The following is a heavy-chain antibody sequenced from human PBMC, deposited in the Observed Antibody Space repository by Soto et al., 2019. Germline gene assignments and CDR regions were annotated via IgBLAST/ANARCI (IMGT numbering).Heavy chain of an antibody. D-gene: IGHD2-8*01. CDR3: AKMGGIVLLVYDSTSDGFDP. CDR2: ISGSGVST. J-gene: IGHJ5*01. CDR1: GFTFSSYA. Sequence: GGSLRLSCAAPGFTFSSYAMSWFRQAPGKGLEWVSAISGSGVSTYYADSVKGRFTISRDNSKNPLYLQMNSQGAEDTTVYYWAKMGGIVLLVYDSTSDGFDPWGQGTLVTVSS. V-gene: IGHV3-23*01.